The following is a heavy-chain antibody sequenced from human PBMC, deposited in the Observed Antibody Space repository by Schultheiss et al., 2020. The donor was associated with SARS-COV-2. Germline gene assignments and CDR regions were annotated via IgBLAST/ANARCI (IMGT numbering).Heavy chain of an antibody. CDR2: IYHSGTT. V-gene: IGHV4-38-2*02. CDR3: ARDEGDLGY. CDR1: GYSITSGYF. J-gene: IGHJ4*02. Sequence: SETLSLTCAVSGYSITSGYFWGWIRQPPGKGLEWIGSIYHSGTTHFNPSLKSRVNISIDTSKNQLSLKLISVTAADTAVYYCARDEGDLGYWGQGTLVTVSS.